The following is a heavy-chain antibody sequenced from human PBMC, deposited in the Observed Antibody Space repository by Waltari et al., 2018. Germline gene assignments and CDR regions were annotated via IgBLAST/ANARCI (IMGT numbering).Heavy chain of an antibody. CDR2: ISWKSGST. CDR1: GFSFDDYA. V-gene: IGHV3-9*01. Sequence: EVQLVESGGGLVQPGRSLRLSCAASGFSFDDYAMHWVRQAPWKGLEWVSGISWKSGSTAYADSVEGRFTISRDNAKNSLYLQMHSLRPEDTALYYCVKDRGLYSSSSGLDYWGQGTLVTVSS. D-gene: IGHD6-6*01. CDR3: VKDRGLYSSSSGLDY. J-gene: IGHJ4*02.